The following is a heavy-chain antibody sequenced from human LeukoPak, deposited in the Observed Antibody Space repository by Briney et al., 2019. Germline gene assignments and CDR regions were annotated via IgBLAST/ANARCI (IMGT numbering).Heavy chain of an antibody. CDR2: INSDGSST. V-gene: IGHV3-74*01. D-gene: IGHD3-22*01. Sequence: GGSLRLSCAASGFTFSTYWMHWVRQAPGKGLAWVSSINSDGSSTSYADSVRGRFTISRDNAKNTLYLQMNSLRAEDTAVFYCARAEYYYDSSGYYPRYYNYYYMDVWGKGTTVTVSS. CDR3: ARAEYYYDSSGYYPRYYNYYYMDV. CDR1: GFTFSTYW. J-gene: IGHJ6*03.